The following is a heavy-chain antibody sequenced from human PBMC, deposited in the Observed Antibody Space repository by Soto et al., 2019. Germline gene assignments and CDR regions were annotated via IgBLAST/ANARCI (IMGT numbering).Heavy chain of an antibody. Sequence: SETLSLTCTVSGDSISSPDYYWSWIRQAPGKGLELIGYVYYRGSIYYTPSFESRVSISIDTSKNQFSLRLTSVTAADSAVYFCARVTFTPNWFDSWGKGILVPVSS. CDR3: ARVTFTPNWFDS. CDR1: GDSISSPDYY. D-gene: IGHD3-16*01. CDR2: VYYRGSI. V-gene: IGHV4-30-4*01. J-gene: IGHJ5*01.